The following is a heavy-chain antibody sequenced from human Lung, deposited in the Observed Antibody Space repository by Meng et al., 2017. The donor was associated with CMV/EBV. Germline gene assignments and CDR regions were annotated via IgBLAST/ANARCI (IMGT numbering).Heavy chain of an antibody. J-gene: IGHJ4*02. Sequence: SVXVSXXASGYTFTSYGISWVRQAPGQGLEWMGWISAYNGNTNYAQKLQGRVTMTTDTSTSTAYMELRSLRSDDTAVYYCARDFSGYSSRFLYWGQGTLVTVSS. CDR3: ARDFSGYSSRFLY. V-gene: IGHV1-18*01. CDR2: ISAYNGNT. CDR1: GYTFTSYG. D-gene: IGHD6-13*01.